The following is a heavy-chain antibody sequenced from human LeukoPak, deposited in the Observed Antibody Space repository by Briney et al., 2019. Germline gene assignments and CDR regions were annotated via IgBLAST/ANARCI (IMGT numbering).Heavy chain of an antibody. Sequence: GSLRLSCAVSGITFRSYGMNWVRQPPGKGLEWIGEINHSGSTNYNPSLKSRVTISVDTSKNQFSLKLSSVTAADTAVYYCARYDSSGYTLDYWGQGTLVTVSS. CDR1: GITFRSYG. CDR3: ARYDSSGYTLDY. CDR2: INHSGST. V-gene: IGHV4-34*08. J-gene: IGHJ4*02. D-gene: IGHD3-22*01.